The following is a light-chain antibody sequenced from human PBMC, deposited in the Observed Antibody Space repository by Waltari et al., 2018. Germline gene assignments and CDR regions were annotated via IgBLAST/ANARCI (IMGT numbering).Light chain of an antibody. Sequence: SYELTQTPSVSVSPVQTARITCSGAALPNKYAYWYQQKPGQAPVVVIYKDTQRPSGIPARFSGSTSGTTVTLTISGVQTEDEADYYCQSADTSGNYVFGPGTKVTVV. V-gene: IGLV3-25*03. CDR1: ALPNKY. CDR2: KDT. J-gene: IGLJ1*01. CDR3: QSADTSGNYV.